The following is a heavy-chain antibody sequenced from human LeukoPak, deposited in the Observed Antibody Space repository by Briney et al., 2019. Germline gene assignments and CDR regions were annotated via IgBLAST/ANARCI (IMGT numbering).Heavy chain of an antibody. V-gene: IGHV3-23*01. Sequence: GGSLRLSCAASGFTFSSYAMSRVRQAPGKGLEWVSAISGSGGSTYYADSVKGRFTISRDNSKNTLYLQVNSLRAEDTAVYYCAKDSGYSYGQPPHFDYWGQGTLVTVSS. J-gene: IGHJ4*02. D-gene: IGHD5-18*01. CDR3: AKDSGYSYGQPPHFDY. CDR1: GFTFSSYA. CDR2: ISGSGGST.